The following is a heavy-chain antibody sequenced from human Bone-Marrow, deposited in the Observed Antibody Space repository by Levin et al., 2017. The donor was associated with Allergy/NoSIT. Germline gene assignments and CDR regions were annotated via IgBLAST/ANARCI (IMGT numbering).Heavy chain of an antibody. Sequence: ASVKVSYKASGYAFTSYEINWVRQATGQGPEWLGWMNPNFGTTGYAQKFQGRVTMTRNTSINTAYMELSSLTFEDSALYYCARAGGSGPIGHYYGMDVWGQGTTVAVSS. CDR2: MNPNFGTT. CDR3: ARAGGSGPIGHYYGMDV. CDR1: GYAFTSYE. V-gene: IGHV1-8*01. J-gene: IGHJ6*02. D-gene: IGHD3-10*01.